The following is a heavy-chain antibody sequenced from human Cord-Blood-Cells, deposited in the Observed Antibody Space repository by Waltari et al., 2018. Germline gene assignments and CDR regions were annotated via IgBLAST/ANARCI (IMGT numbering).Heavy chain of an antibody. V-gene: IGHV1-2*02. J-gene: IGHJ4*02. D-gene: IGHD2-15*01. CDR2: INPNSGGT. CDR1: GYTFTGYY. CDR3: ARAPPQGGVVKNFDY. Sequence: QVQLVQSGAEVKKPGASVKVSCKASGYTFTGYYMHWVRQAPGQGLEWMGWINPNSGGTNYAQKFQGRVTMTRGTSISTAYMELSRLRSDDTAVYYCARAPPQGGVVKNFDYWGQGTLVTVSS.